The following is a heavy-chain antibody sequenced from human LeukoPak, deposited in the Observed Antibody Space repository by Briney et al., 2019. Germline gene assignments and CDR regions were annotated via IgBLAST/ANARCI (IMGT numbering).Heavy chain of an antibody. Sequence: PSETLSLTCTVSGGSISSYYWSWLRQPPGKGLEWIGYIYYSGSTNYNPSLKSRVTISVDTSKNQFSLTLSSVTAADTAVYYCARGPPGKENAFDIWGQGTMVTVSS. CDR1: GGSISSYY. CDR3: ARGPPGKENAFDI. CDR2: IYYSGST. V-gene: IGHV4-59*01. D-gene: IGHD2-2*01. J-gene: IGHJ3*02.